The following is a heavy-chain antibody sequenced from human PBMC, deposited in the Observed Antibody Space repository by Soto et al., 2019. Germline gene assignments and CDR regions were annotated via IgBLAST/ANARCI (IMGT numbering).Heavy chain of an antibody. V-gene: IGHV6-1*01. CDR1: GDSVSTDSAS. CDR3: VKEGGYAGWLDS. CDR2: TYFRSKWLN. J-gene: IGHJ5*01. Sequence: PSQTLSLSCAISGDSVSTDSASWNSIRQSPSRGLEWLGRTYFRSKWLNEYADSVKSRINITSDTSRNQFSMQLDSVTPEDTAVYFFVKEGGYAGWLDSWGQGTLVTVSS. D-gene: IGHD2-2*01.